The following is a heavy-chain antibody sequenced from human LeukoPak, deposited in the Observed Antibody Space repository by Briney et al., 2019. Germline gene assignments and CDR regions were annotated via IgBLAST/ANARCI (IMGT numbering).Heavy chain of an antibody. D-gene: IGHD2-2*01. CDR2: ISYDGSNK. V-gene: IGHV3-30*04. J-gene: IGHJ4*02. Sequence: GGSLRLSCAASGFTFSSYAMHWVRLAPGKGLEWVAVISYDGSNKFYADSVKGRFTFSRDNSKNTLYLQMDSLRAEDTAVYYCAKDRGYCTSTTCYALHYFDYWGQGTLVTVSS. CDR3: AKDRGYCTSTTCYALHYFDY. CDR1: GFTFSSYA.